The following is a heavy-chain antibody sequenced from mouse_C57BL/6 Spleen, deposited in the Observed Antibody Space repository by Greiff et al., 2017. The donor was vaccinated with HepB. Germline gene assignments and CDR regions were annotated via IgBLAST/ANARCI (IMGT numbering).Heavy chain of an antibody. Sequence: EVKLMESGGGLVKPGGSLKLSCAASGFTFSDYGMHWVRQAPEKGLEWVAYISSGSSTIYYADTVKGRFTISRDNAKNTLFLQMTSLRSEDTAMYYCARTVGSPYYAMDYWGQGTSVTVSS. J-gene: IGHJ4*01. CDR3: ARTVGSPYYAMDY. D-gene: IGHD1-3*01. V-gene: IGHV5-17*01. CDR1: GFTFSDYG. CDR2: ISSGSSTI.